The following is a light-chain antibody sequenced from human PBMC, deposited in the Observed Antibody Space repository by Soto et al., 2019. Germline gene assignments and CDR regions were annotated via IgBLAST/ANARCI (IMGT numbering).Light chain of an antibody. CDR3: QQYNNWPFS. Sequence: ENVLTQSPGTQALSPGGRATLSCRAAQGCTPKFAWYQQKSGQSPRLLIYDVSIRATGVPARFSATGSETDFTLTISGLQSGDSAVYFCQQYNNWPFSFGQGARLEIK. CDR2: DVS. J-gene: IGKJ5*01. CDR1: QGCTPK. V-gene: IGKV3-15*01.